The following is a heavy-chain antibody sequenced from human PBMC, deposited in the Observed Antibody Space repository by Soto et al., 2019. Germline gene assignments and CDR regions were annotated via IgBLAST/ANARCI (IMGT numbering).Heavy chain of an antibody. CDR1: GFTFSSYS. D-gene: IGHD2-2*01. CDR3: ARDNAPRYCRTTSCYAPFDD. Sequence: DVQLVESGGGLVKPGGSLRLSCAASGFTFSSYSMNWVRQAPGKGLEWVSLISSSSSYRYYADSVKGGFTISRDNAKNSLYMQMNSLRAEDTDVYYCARDNAPRYCRTTSCYAPFDDWGQGTLVTVSS. CDR2: ISSSSSYR. J-gene: IGHJ4*02. V-gene: IGHV3-21*01.